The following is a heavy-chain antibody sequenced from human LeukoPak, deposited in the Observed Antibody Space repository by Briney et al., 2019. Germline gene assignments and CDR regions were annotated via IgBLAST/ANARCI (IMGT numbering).Heavy chain of an antibody. CDR1: GFTFSSYA. Sequence: GGSLRLSCAASGFTFSSYAMSWVRQAPGKGLEWVSAISGSGGSTYYADSVKGRFTISRDNSKNTLYLRMNSLRAEDTAVYYCAKGVSSGWYTRFDPWGQGTLVTVSS. CDR2: ISGSGGST. CDR3: AKGVSSGWYTRFDP. V-gene: IGHV3-23*01. D-gene: IGHD6-19*01. J-gene: IGHJ5*02.